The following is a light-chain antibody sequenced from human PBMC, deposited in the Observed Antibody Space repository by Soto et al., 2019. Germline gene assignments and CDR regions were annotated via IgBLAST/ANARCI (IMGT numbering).Light chain of an antibody. CDR3: QQLNSYPT. Sequence: DIQLTQSPSFLSASVGDRVTITCRASQGISSYLAWYQQKPGKAPKLLIYGASTLQSGVPSRFSGSGSGREFTLTISSLQPEDFATYYCQQLNSYPTFGGGTKVEIK. J-gene: IGKJ4*01. CDR2: GAS. V-gene: IGKV1-9*01. CDR1: QGISSY.